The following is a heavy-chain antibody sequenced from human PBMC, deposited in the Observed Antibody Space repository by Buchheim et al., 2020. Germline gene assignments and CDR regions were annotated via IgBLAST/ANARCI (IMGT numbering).Heavy chain of an antibody. J-gene: IGHJ4*02. V-gene: IGHV3-30*18. CDR1: GFTFSSYG. CDR2: ISYDGSNK. CDR3: AKFTVTTHPSDY. Sequence: QVQLVESGGGVVRPGRSLRLSCAASGFTFSSYGMHWVRQAPGKGLEWVAVISYDGSNKYYADSVKGRFTISRDNSKNTLYLQMNSLRAEDTAVYYCAKFTVTTHPSDYWGQGTL. D-gene: IGHD4-11*01.